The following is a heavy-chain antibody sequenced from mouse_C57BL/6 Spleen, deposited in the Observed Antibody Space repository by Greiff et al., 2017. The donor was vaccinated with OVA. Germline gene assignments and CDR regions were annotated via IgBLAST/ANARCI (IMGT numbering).Heavy chain of an antibody. Sequence: EVQLVESGGGLVKPGGSLKLSCAASGFTFSDYGMHLVRQAPGKGLEWVAYISSGSSTIYYADTVKGRFTISRDNAKNTLFLQMTSLRSEDTAMYYCARPITTVGASYAMDYWGQGTSVTVSS. CDR3: ARPITTVGASYAMDY. CDR2: ISSGSSTI. CDR1: GFTFSDYG. V-gene: IGHV5-17*01. J-gene: IGHJ4*01. D-gene: IGHD1-1*01.